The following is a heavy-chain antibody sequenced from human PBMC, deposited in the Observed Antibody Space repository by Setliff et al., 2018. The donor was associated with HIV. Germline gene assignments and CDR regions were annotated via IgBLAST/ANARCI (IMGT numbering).Heavy chain of an antibody. CDR2: ISGSGGSP. J-gene: IGHJ6*02. CDR3: AKDFPPPNGMDV. CDR1: GLTFSSYA. V-gene: IGHV3-23*01. Sequence: GSLRLSCAASGLTFSSYAMSWVRQAPGKGLEWVSSISGSGGSPYYVDSVKGRFTISRENSKNTLYLQMNSLRPEDTAVYYCAKDFPPPNGMDVWGQGTTVTVSS.